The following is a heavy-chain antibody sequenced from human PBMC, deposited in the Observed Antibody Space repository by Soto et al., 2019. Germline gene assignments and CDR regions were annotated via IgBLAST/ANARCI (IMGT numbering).Heavy chain of an antibody. D-gene: IGHD6-19*01. CDR3: ARESGYSSAWYDYFDN. V-gene: IGHV5-10-1*01. J-gene: IGHJ4*02. CDR1: GYSFASYW. CDR2: IDPRDSYT. Sequence: PGESLKISCKGSGYSFASYWISWVRQMPGKGLEWMGRIDPRDSYTNYSPSFQGHVTISGDKSISTAYLQWGSLKASDTAIYYCARESGYSSAWYDYFDNWGQGTPVTVSS.